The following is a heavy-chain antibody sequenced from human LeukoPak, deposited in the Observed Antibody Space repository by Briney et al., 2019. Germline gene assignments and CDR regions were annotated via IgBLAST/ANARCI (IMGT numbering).Heavy chain of an antibody. D-gene: IGHD6-19*01. CDR3: ATPGYSSGWYYY. CDR2: IYYSGST. J-gene: IGHJ4*02. Sequence: SETLSLTCTVSGGSISSYYWSWIRQPPGKGLEWIGYIYYSGSTNYNPSLKSRVTISVDTSKNQFSLKLSSVTAADTAVYYCATPGYSSGWYYYWGQGTLVTVSS. V-gene: IGHV4-59*12. CDR1: GGSISSYY.